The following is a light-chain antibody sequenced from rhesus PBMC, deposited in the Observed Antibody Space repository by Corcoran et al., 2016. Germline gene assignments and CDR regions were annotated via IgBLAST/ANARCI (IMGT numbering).Light chain of an antibody. CDR2: EVT. Sequence: QAALTQPTYVSGSPGQSVTISCTGTSSDVGAYDYVSWYQHSPGTAPELMIYEVTERPSGVSDRFSGSKSGNTASLTISGLQPEDESDYFCGSYAGNNAFIFGSGTRLTVL. V-gene: IGLV2-23*02. CDR1: SSDVGAYDY. J-gene: IGLJ1*01. CDR3: GSYAGNNAFI.